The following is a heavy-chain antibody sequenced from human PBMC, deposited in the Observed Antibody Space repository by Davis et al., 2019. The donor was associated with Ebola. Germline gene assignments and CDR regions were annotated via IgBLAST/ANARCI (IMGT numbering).Heavy chain of an antibody. Sequence: ESLKISCAASGFTFSSYWMSWVRQAPGKGLEWIGYIYYSGSTNYNPSLKSRVTISVDTSKNQFSLKLSSVTAADTAVYYCARDAGLSWGMDVWGQGTTVTVSS. CDR3: ARDAGLSWGMDV. D-gene: IGHD3-16*02. CDR1: GFTFSSYW. J-gene: IGHJ6*02. CDR2: IYYSGST. V-gene: IGHV4-59*12.